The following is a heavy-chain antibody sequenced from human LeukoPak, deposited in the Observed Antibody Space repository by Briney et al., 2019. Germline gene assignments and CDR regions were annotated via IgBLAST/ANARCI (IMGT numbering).Heavy chain of an antibody. CDR2: MSSSSSYT. CDR1: GFTHSDYY. CDR3: ARDSYSSSWYSSAYYFDY. J-gene: IGHJ4*02. D-gene: IGHD6-13*01. V-gene: IGHV3-11*05. Sequence: PGGSLRLSCAASGFTHSDYYMSWIRPAPGKGLDGVSYMSSSSSYTNYADSVKGRFTISRDNAKNSLYLQMNSLRAEDTAVYYCARDSYSSSWYSSAYYFDYWGQGTLVTVSS.